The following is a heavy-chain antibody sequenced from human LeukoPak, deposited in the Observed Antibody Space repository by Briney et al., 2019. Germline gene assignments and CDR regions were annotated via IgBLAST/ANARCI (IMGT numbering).Heavy chain of an antibody. J-gene: IGHJ4*02. Sequence: SETLSLTCTVSGGSISNYYWSWIRQSPGKGLEWIGYIFFSGSSNYNPSLKSRVTISVDTSKNQFSLKLSTVTASDTAVDFCARGSMIRGRFYDWGQASLVTVSS. CDR2: IFFSGSS. D-gene: IGHD3-10*01. CDR1: GGSISNYY. V-gene: IGHV4-59*01. CDR3: ARGSMIRGRFYD.